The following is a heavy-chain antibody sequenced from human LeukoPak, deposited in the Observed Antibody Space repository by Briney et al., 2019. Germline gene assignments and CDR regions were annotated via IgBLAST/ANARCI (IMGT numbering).Heavy chain of an antibody. CDR3: ARVHFSSSPYFDY. J-gene: IGHJ4*02. D-gene: IGHD6-6*01. CDR1: GFTFSSYG. CDR2: IRYDGSNK. Sequence: GGSLRLSCAASGFTFSSYGMHWVRQAPGKGLEWVAVIRYDGSNKYYADSVKGRFTISRDNSKNTLYLQMNSLRAEDTAVYYCARVHFSSSPYFDYWGQGTLVTVSS. V-gene: IGHV3-33*01.